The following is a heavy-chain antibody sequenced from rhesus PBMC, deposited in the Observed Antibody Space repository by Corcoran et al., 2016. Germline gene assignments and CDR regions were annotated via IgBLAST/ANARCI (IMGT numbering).Heavy chain of an antibody. D-gene: IGHD2-39*02. CDR3: ARNPLHYCSGGVCYTGEYFEF. Sequence: QVQLQESGPGLVKPSETLSLTCAVSGGSISSNYWSWIRQPPGQALEWIGRIYGSCGSTDYNPSLQSRVTISTDTSKNQFYLKLSSVTAADTAVYYCARNPLHYCSGGVCYTGEYFEFWGQGALVTVSS. CDR1: GGSISSNY. CDR2: IYGSCGST. V-gene: IGHV4-160*01. J-gene: IGHJ1*01.